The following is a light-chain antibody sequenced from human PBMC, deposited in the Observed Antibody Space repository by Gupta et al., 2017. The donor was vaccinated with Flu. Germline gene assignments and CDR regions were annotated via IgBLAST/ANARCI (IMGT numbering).Light chain of an antibody. J-gene: IGKJ3*01. CDR3: KQTVNSPFT. Sequence: DIQVTQSPSSLSASVGDRVSISCRASQNVNRHLNWYQQQPGKAPKFLTYGASNLQTGVPARFSVSGSGRESTLTISSLQREDFGIYYCKQTVNSPFTFGHGTKVDIK. CDR1: QNVNRH. V-gene: IGKV1-39*01. CDR2: GAS.